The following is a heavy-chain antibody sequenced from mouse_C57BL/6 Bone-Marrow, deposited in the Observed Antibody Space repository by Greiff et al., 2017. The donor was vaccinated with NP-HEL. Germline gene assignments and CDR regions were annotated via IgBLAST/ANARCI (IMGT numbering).Heavy chain of an antibody. Sequence: EVKLVESGGDLVKPGGSLKLSCAASGFTFSSYGMSWVRQTPDKRLAWVATISSGGSYTYYPDSVTGRFPISRDNAKNTLYLQMSSLKSEDTAMYYCARHYYSNYFDYWGQGTTLTVSS. V-gene: IGHV5-6*02. J-gene: IGHJ2*01. CDR1: GFTFSSYG. CDR2: ISSGGSYT. D-gene: IGHD2-5*01. CDR3: ARHYYSNYFDY.